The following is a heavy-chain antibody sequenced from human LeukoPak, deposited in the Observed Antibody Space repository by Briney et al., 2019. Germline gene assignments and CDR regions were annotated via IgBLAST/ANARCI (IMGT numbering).Heavy chain of an antibody. D-gene: IGHD3-22*01. V-gene: IGHV3-21*01. J-gene: IGHJ6*02. Sequence: GGSLRLSCAASGFTFSSYSMNWARQAPGKGLEWVSSISSSSSYIYYADSVKGRFTISRDNAKNSLYLQMNSLRAEDTAVYYCARYYYDSSGYYSYYYYGMDVWGQGTTVTVSS. CDR1: GFTFSSYS. CDR2: ISSSSSYI. CDR3: ARYYYDSSGYYSYYYYGMDV.